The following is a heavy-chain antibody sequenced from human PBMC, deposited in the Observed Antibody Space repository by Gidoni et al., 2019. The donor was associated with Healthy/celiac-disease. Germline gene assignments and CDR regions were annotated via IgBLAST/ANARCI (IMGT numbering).Heavy chain of an antibody. D-gene: IGHD2-2*01. V-gene: IGHV3-11*01. CDR1: GFTFSHHY. J-gene: IGHJ3*02. Sequence: QVQLVESGGGLVKPGGSLRLSCAASGFTFSHHYMSWIRQAPGKGLEWVSYISSSGSTIYYADSVKGRFTISRDNAKNSLYLQMNSLRAEDTAVYYCARVHCSSTSCHDDAFDIWGQGTMVTVSS. CDR2: ISSSGSTI. CDR3: ARVHCSSTSCHDDAFDI.